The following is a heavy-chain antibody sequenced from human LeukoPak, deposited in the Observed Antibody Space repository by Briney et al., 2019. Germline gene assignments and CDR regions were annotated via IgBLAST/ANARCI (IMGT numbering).Heavy chain of an antibody. CDR2: INPHKGST. V-gene: IGHV1-2*02. CDR1: GFTFSDSY. Sequence: GASVKVSCKVSGFTFSDSYIHWVRQAPGQALEWMGYINPHKGSTSSPQKFKGRLTMTTDTFISAAYMELSGLMSDDTAMYYCVREGSGLLTKSFDQWGQGSLVTVST. D-gene: IGHD2-21*02. J-gene: IGHJ4*02. CDR3: VREGSGLLTKSFDQ.